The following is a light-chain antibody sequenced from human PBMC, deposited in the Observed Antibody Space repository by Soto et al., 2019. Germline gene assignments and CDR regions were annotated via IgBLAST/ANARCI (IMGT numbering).Light chain of an antibody. CDR2: RNN. CDR3: AAWDDSLSGVL. CDR1: SSNIGSNY. Sequence: QSVLTQPPSASGAPGQRVTISCSGSSSNIGSNYVYWYQQLPGTAPKLLIYRNNQRRSGVPDRFSGSKSGTSVSLAISGLRSEDEGNYYCAAWDDSLSGVLFGGGTK. J-gene: IGLJ2*01. V-gene: IGLV1-47*01.